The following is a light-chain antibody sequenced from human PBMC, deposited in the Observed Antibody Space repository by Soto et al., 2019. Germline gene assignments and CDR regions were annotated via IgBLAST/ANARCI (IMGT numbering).Light chain of an antibody. V-gene: IGKV1-5*01. CDR2: DAS. CDR3: QQSYSTPWT. CDR1: QSIGSW. Sequence: EIPVTQSPATLSVSPGERATLSCRASQSIGSWLAWYQQKPGKAPKLLIYDASSLESGVPSRFSGSGSGTEFTLTISSLQPEDFATYYCQQSYSTPWTFGQGTKVDI. J-gene: IGKJ1*01.